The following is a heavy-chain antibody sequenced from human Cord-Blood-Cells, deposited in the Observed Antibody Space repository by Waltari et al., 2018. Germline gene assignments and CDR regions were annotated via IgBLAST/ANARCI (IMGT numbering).Heavy chain of an antibody. CDR1: GFTFSSYA. J-gene: IGHJ4*02. CDR2: ISYDGSNK. CDR3: ARAGYDSSGYYFDY. D-gene: IGHD3-22*01. V-gene: IGHV3-30*04. Sequence: QVQLVESGGGVVQPGRSLRLSCAASGFTFSSYAMHWVRQAPGKGLAWVAVISYDGSNKYYADSVKGRFTISRDNSKNTLYLQMNSLRAEDTAVYYCARAGYDSSGYYFDYWGQGTLVTVSS.